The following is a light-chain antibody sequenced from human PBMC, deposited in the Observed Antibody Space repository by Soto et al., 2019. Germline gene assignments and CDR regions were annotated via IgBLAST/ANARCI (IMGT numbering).Light chain of an antibody. Sequence: EIVLTQSPATLSLSPGERATLSCRASQSVSRYLAWYQQKPGQAPRLLIYDASNRATGIPARFSGSVSGTDFTLTISSLEAEDFAVYYCQQRSNWPLTFGGGTKVEIK. V-gene: IGKV3-11*01. J-gene: IGKJ4*01. CDR3: QQRSNWPLT. CDR1: QSVSRY. CDR2: DAS.